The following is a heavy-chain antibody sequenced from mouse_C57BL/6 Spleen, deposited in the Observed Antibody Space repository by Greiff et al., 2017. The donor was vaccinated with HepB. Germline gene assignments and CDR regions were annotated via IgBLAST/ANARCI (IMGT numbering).Heavy chain of an antibody. CDR2: IDPENGDT. Sequence: EVKLVESGAELVRPGASVKLSCTASGFNIKDDYMHWVKQRPEQGLEWIGWIDPENGDTEYASKFQGKATITADTSSNTAYLQLSSLTSEDTAVYYCTTIYYDYDDAMDYWGQGTSVTVSS. D-gene: IGHD2-4*01. J-gene: IGHJ4*01. CDR1: GFNIKDDY. V-gene: IGHV14-4*01. CDR3: TTIYYDYDDAMDY.